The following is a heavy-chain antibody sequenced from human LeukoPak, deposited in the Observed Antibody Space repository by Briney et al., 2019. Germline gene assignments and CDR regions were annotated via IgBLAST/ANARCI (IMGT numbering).Heavy chain of an antibody. J-gene: IGHJ4*02. V-gene: IGHV3-21*01. CDR3: ARGITIFGVVTFDY. CDR2: ISSGSSYI. CDR1: GFTFSMYT. Sequence: GGSLRLSCAASGFTFSMYTMNWVRQAPGTGLERVSGISSGSSYIYYADSVKGRFTISRDNAKNSLYLQMNSLRADDTAVYYCARGITIFGVVTFDYWGQGTLVTVSS. D-gene: IGHD3-3*01.